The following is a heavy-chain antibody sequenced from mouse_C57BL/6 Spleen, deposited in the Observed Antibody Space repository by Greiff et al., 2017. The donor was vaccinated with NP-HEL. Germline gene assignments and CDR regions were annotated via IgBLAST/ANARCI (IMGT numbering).Heavy chain of an antibody. CDR3: APYYDSFAY. CDR1: GYTFTTYW. CDR2: INPTNGNT. J-gene: IGHJ3*01. D-gene: IGHD2-4*01. V-gene: IGHV1-53*01. Sequence: QVQLQQPGTELVNPGASLKLSCKASGYTFTTYWMHWVKQRPGQGLEWIGNINPTNGNTNYNEKFRSKATLTVDKSSSTAYMYLSSLTSEDSAVYFCAPYYDSFAYWGQGTLVTVSA.